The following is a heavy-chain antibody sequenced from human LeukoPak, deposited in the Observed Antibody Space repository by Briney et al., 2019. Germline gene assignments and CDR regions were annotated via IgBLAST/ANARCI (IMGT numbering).Heavy chain of an antibody. CDR3: ARSAQMMTTVTTSGGIFDY. CDR2: INHSGST. Sequence: SETLSLTCAVYGGSFSGYYWSWIRQPPGKGLEWIGEINHSGSTNYNPSLKSRVTISVDTSKNQFSLKLSSVTAAYTAVYYCARSAQMMTTVTTSGGIFDYWGQGTLVTVSS. CDR1: GGSFSGYY. J-gene: IGHJ4*02. D-gene: IGHD4-17*01. V-gene: IGHV4-34*01.